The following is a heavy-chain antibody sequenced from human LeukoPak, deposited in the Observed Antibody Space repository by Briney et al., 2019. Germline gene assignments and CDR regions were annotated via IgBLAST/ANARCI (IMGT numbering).Heavy chain of an antibody. CDR1: GGSISSSSYY. CDR3: ARNAHSSGWLDY. J-gene: IGHJ4*02. CDR2: IYYSGST. Sequence: PSETLSLTCTVSGGSISSSSYYWGWIRQPPGTGLEWIGSIYYSGSTYYNPSLKSRVTISVDKSKNQFSLKLSSVTAADTAVYYCARNAHSSGWLDYWGQGTLVTVSS. V-gene: IGHV4-39*07. D-gene: IGHD6-19*01.